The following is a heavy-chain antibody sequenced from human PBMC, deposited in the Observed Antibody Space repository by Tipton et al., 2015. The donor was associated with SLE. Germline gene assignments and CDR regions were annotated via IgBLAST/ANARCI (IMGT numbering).Heavy chain of an antibody. CDR3: ARGGPVVGVDY. D-gene: IGHD2-15*01. CDR2: INHSGST. CDR1: GYSISSGYY. J-gene: IGHJ4*02. Sequence: GLVKPSETLSLTCTVSGYSISSGYYWSWIRQPPGKGLEWIGEINHSGSTNYNPSLKSRVTTSVDTSKNQFSLKLSSVTAADTAVYYCARGGPVVGVDYWGQGTLVTVSS. V-gene: IGHV4-38-2*02.